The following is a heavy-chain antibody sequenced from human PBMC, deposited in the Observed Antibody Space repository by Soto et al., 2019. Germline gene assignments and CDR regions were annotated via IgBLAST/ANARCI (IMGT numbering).Heavy chain of an antibody. V-gene: IGHV4-39*01. J-gene: IGHJ4*02. D-gene: IGHD2-15*01. CDR3: GKVLVGATGHTDSDS. Sequence: NPSETLSLTCTVSGGSIYRSGYYWGWIRQPPGRGLGWIGNIDYNGVTYSNPSLKSRVTISRDTSKNQFSLKLTSVTAADTALYYCGKVLVGATGHTDSDSWGPGTLVTV. CDR1: GGSIYRSGYY. CDR2: IDYNGVT.